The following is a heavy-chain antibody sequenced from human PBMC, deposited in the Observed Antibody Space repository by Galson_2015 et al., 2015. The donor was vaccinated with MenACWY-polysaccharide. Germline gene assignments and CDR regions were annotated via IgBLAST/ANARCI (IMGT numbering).Heavy chain of an antibody. CDR3: ATQVSWCAFDY. CDR1: GYTFTSHT. D-gene: IGHD6-13*01. V-gene: IGHV1-3*01. CDR2: LNAGNGDT. J-gene: IGHJ4*02. Sequence: SVKVSCKASGYTFTSHTVHWVRQAPGQSLEWMGWLNAGNGDTKYSQTFQGRVTITRDTSASTAYMELSSLGSEDTAVYYCATQVSWCAFDYWGRGTLVTVSS.